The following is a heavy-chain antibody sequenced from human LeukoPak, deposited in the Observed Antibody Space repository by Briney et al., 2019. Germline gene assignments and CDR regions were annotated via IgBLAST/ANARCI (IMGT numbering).Heavy chain of an antibody. J-gene: IGHJ4*02. CDR1: GFTFSHYS. D-gene: IGHD3-22*01. Sequence: GGSLRLSCAASGFTFSHYSMNWVRQAPGKGLEWVSSITSSSSYIKYADSVKGRFSISRDNTKNSLYLQMNSLRTEDAALYCCAKVLGYYDSSGYYQEGGFDYWGQGTLVTVSS. CDR2: ITSSSSYI. V-gene: IGHV3-21*04. CDR3: AKVLGYYDSSGYYQEGGFDY.